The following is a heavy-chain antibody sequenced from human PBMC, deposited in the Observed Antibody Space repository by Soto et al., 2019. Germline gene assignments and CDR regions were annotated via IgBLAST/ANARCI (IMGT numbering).Heavy chain of an antibody. J-gene: IGHJ4*02. CDR1: GFSLSTSGVS. D-gene: IGHD2-15*01. V-gene: IGHV2-5*02. Sequence: QITLKESGPTLVKPTQTLTLTCTFSGFSLSTSGVSVGWIRQPPGKALEWLALIYWDDDKRLSPSQKSRLTTTKDTSKNQVVLAMRDMDPVDTSTYYCAHRYCSGGRCLTFGHWGQGTLVTVSS. CDR2: IYWDDDK. CDR3: AHRYCSGGRCLTFGH.